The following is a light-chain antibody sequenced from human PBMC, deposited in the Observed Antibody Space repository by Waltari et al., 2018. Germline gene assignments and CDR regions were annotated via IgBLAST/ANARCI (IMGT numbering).Light chain of an antibody. CDR1: QTINSY. J-gene: IGKJ4*01. Sequence: DIQMTQSPSSLSASLGDSVTITCRASQTINSYLNWYQQKPGKAPKLLIYAASSLQSGVPSRFSGSGSGTDFTLTISSLQDEDFAAYYCQQSYNTPLTFGGGTKVEIK. V-gene: IGKV1-39*01. CDR3: QQSYNTPLT. CDR2: AAS.